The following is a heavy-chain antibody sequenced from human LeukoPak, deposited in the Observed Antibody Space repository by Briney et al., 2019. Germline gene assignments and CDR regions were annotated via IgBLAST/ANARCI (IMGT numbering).Heavy chain of an antibody. V-gene: IGHV4-4*07. CDR3: ARDDGTPSSSYFDC. CDR1: GGSISRYN. Sequence: SETLSLSCAVSGGSISRYNWSWIRQPAGKGLEWIGRIYTSGGTNYNPSLKSRVTMSVDTSKNPFSLKLSPLTAADTAVYSCARDDGTPSSSYFDCWGQGTMVTVSS. D-gene: IGHD6-13*01. J-gene: IGHJ4*02. CDR2: IYTSGGT.